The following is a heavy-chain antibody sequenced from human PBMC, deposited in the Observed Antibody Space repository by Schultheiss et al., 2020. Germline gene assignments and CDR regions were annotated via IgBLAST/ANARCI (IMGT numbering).Heavy chain of an antibody. Sequence: GESLKISCAASGFTFSSYSMNWVRQAPGKGLEWVSSISSSSSYIYYADSVKGRFTISRDNAKNSLYLQMNSLRAEDTAVYYCARLIETYSSGWFGWGQGTLVTVSS. J-gene: IGHJ4*02. V-gene: IGHV3-21*01. CDR3: ARLIETYSSGWFG. D-gene: IGHD6-19*01. CDR2: ISSSSSYI. CDR1: GFTFSSYS.